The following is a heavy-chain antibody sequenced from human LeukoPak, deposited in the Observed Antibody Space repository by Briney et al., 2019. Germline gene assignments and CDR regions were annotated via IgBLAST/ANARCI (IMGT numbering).Heavy chain of an antibody. CDR1: GGSILTTNW. J-gene: IGHJ4*02. CDR2: VHLSGAS. Sequence: SGTLSLTCAVSGGSILTTNWWSWVRQPPGKGLEWIGEVHLSGASNYNPSLKSRVSMSIDNSKNQLSLKLTSVTDADTAIYYCARESGAFCPFGFWGQGTLVTVSS. D-gene: IGHD1-26*01. V-gene: IGHV4-4*02. CDR3: ARESGAFCPFGF.